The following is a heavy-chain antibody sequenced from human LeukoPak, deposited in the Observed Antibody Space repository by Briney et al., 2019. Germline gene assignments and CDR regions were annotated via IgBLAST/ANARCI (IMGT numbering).Heavy chain of an antibody. CDR3: AKDQMSSGWYLDY. D-gene: IGHD6-19*01. J-gene: IGHJ4*02. CDR1: GFTFSSYA. V-gene: IGHV3-23*01. CDR2: ISGIGDNT. Sequence: GGSLRLSCAASGFTFSSYAMSWVRQAPGKGLEWVSSISGIGDNTYYADSVKGRFTISRDNSKNTLYLQMNSLRAEDTAVYYCAKDQMSSGWYLDYWAREPWSPSPQ.